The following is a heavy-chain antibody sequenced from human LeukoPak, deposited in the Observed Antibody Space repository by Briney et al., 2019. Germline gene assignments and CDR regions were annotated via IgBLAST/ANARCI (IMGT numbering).Heavy chain of an antibody. CDR1: GFTFSSYS. CDR2: ISNDGGSK. V-gene: IGHV3-30-3*01. CDR3: ARDRSWYSGSYPSWD. D-gene: IGHD1-26*01. J-gene: IGHJ4*02. Sequence: GGSLRLSCAASGFTFSSYSMHWVRQAPGKGLECVAVISNDGGSKYYADSVKGRFTISRDNSKNTLYLQMNSLRADDTAVFYCARDRSWYSGSYPSWDWGQGTLVTVSS.